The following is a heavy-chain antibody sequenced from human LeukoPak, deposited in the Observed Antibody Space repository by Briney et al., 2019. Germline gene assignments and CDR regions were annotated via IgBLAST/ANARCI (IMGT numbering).Heavy chain of an antibody. CDR3: ARRGGWLVVTGRDAFDI. D-gene: IGHD6-19*01. J-gene: IGHJ3*02. Sequence: GGSLRLSCAASGFTFSSYGMHWVRQAPGKGLEWVAFIRYDGSNKYYADSVKGRFTISRDNSKNTLYLQMNSLRAEDTAVYYCARRGGWLVVTGRDAFDIWGQGTMVTVSS. V-gene: IGHV3-30*02. CDR2: IRYDGSNK. CDR1: GFTFSSYG.